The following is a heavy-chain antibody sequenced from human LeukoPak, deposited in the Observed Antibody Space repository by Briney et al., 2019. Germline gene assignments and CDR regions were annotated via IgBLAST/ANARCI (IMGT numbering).Heavy chain of an antibody. Sequence: SETLSLTCTVSGGSISNYFWNWIRQPPGKGLEWLGCVYYSGSTKYNPSPKSRVTISLDTSKNELSLRLSSVTAADTAVYYCARNYPPDYWGQGTLVTVSS. CDR2: VYYSGST. D-gene: IGHD3-10*01. J-gene: IGHJ4*02. CDR1: GGSISNYF. CDR3: ARNYPPDY. V-gene: IGHV4-59*01.